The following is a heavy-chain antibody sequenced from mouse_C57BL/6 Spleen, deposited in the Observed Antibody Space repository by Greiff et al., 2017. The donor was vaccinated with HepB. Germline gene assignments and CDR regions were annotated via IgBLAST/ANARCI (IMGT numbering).Heavy chain of an antibody. CDR2: ISSSGSYT. V-gene: IGHV5-6*01. D-gene: IGHD2-1*01. J-gene: IGHJ2*01. CDR1: GFTFSSYG. Sequence: EVKLMESGGDLVKPGGSLKLCCAASGFTFSSYGMSWVRQTPDKRLEWVATISSSGSYTYYPDSVKGRFTISRDNAKNTLYLQMSSLKSEDTAMYYCARPIYYGNPHVDYWGQGTTLTVSS. CDR3: ARPIYYGNPHVDY.